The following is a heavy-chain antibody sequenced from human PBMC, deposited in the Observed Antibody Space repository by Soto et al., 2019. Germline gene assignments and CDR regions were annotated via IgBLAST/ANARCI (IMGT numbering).Heavy chain of an antibody. D-gene: IGHD3-16*01. Sequence: QVQLVESGGGLVKPGGSLRLSCAASGIVFSDYMSWVRQAPGKGLEWLSYISGSGRTIYSADSVKGRFTISRDNATNSLYLQMNNERTEDTAVYYCARLHFPWGWFDHWGQGTLVTVS. CDR2: ISGSGRTI. J-gene: IGHJ5*02. CDR1: GIVFSDY. CDR3: ARLHFPWGWFDH. V-gene: IGHV3-11*01.